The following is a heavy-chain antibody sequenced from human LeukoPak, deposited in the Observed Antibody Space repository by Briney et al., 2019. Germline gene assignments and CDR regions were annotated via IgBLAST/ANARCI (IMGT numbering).Heavy chain of an antibody. CDR2: IYSGGST. CDR1: GFTVSSNY. Sequence: GGSLRLSCAASGFTVSSNYMSWVRQAPGKGLEWVSVIYSGGSTYYADSVKGRFTISRDNSKNTLYLQMNSLRAEDTAVYYCAKLSITMVRGVMSYWGQGTLVTVSS. V-gene: IGHV3-66*01. CDR3: AKLSITMVRGVMSY. D-gene: IGHD3-10*01. J-gene: IGHJ4*02.